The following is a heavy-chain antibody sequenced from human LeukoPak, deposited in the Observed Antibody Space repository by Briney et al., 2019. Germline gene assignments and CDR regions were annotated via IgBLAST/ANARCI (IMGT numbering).Heavy chain of an antibody. J-gene: IGHJ5*02. CDR2: IYYSGST. CDR3: ARSLWSGYYSNWFDP. CDR1: GGSISSYY. V-gene: IGHV4-59*12. Sequence: PSETLSLTCTVSGGSISSYYWSWIRQPPGKGLEWIGYIYYSGSTNYNPSLKSRVAMSVDTSKNQFSLKLSSVTAADTAVYYCARSLWSGYYSNWFDPWGQGTLVTVSS. D-gene: IGHD3-3*01.